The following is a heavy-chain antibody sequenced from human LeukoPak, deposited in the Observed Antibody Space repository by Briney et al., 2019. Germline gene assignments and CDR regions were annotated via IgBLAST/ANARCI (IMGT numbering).Heavy chain of an antibody. CDR1: GYTFTSYY. J-gene: IGHJ4*02. CDR3: ARPQAQPYGSGSYYIPVISGSDY. D-gene: IGHD3-10*01. CDR2: INPSGGST. Sequence: GASVKVSCKASGYTFTSYYMHWVRQAPGQGLEWMGIINPSGGSTSYAQKFQGRVTMTRDTSTSTVYMELSSLRSDETAVYSCARPQAQPYGSGSYYIPVISGSDYWGQGTLVTVSS. V-gene: IGHV1-46*01.